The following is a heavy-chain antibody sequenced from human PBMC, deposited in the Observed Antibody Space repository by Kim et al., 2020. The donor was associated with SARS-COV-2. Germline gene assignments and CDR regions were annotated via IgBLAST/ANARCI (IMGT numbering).Heavy chain of an antibody. CDR3: ARGVVVINEERGDY. V-gene: IGHV1-2*02. D-gene: IGHD3-22*01. CDR2: MNPNSGGT. CDR1: GYTFTGYY. J-gene: IGHJ4*02. Sequence: ASVKVSCKASGYTFTGYYMHWVRQAPGQGLEWMGWMNPNSGGTNYAQKFQGRVTMTRDTSISTAYMELSRLRSDDTAVYYCARGVVVINEERGDYWGQGTLVTVSS.